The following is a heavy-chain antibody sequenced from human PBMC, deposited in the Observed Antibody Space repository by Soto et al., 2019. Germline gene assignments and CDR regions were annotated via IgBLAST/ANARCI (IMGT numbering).Heavy chain of an antibody. Sequence: QVQLVESGGGVVQTGRSLRLSCAVSGFTFTTYGMHWVRQAPGKGLEWVAVISYDGNKEYFADSVKGRFTISRDNFKNMLYLQMNSLRPEDTAVYYCAKDSFSTYSPYYYYDMVVRGQGTTVTVS. CDR1: GFTFTTYG. CDR3: AKDSFSTYSPYYYYDMVV. D-gene: IGHD2-15*01. V-gene: IGHV3-30*18. CDR2: ISYDGNKE. J-gene: IGHJ6*02.